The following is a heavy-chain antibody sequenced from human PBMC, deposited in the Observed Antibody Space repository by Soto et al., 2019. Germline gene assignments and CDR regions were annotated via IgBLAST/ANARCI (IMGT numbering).Heavy chain of an antibody. Sequence: GGSLRLSCAASGFTFSSFALSWVRQAPGKGLEWVSAISGSGDGTDYADSVKGRFTISRDNSKNTLYLQMNSLRAEDTAVYYCAKDESAVVVAAIFINYWGQGTTVTVSS. D-gene: IGHD2-15*01. V-gene: IGHV3-23*01. CDR2: ISGSGDGT. CDR1: GFTFSSFA. CDR3: AKDESAVVVAAIFINY. J-gene: IGHJ6*02.